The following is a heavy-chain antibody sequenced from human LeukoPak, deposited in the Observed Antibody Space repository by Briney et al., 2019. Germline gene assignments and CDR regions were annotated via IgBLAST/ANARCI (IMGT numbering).Heavy chain of an antibody. D-gene: IGHD6-19*01. CDR1: AYSFTNYW. J-gene: IGHJ4*02. CDR2: VYPGDSDT. Sequence: GESLKISCKASAYSFTNYWIGWVRQMPGKGLEWMGIVYPGDSDTRYSPSFRGQVTISADKSISTAYLQWSSLKASDTAMYYCARHSGSGWYVAYWGQGTLVTVSS. CDR3: ARHSGSGWYVAY. V-gene: IGHV5-51*01.